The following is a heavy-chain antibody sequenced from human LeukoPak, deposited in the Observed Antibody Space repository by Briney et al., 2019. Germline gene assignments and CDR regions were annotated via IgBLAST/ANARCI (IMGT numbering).Heavy chain of an antibody. D-gene: IGHD2-8*01. Sequence: GGSLRLSCAASGFTFDDYAIRWVRQAPGKGLEWVSGISWNGAKIVYADSVKGRFTISRDNAKNSLYLQMDSLGTEDTALYYCAKETHSTMVPGYAFDIWGQGTMVTVSS. CDR2: ISWNGAKI. J-gene: IGHJ3*02. V-gene: IGHV3-9*01. CDR1: GFTFDDYA. CDR3: AKETHSTMVPGYAFDI.